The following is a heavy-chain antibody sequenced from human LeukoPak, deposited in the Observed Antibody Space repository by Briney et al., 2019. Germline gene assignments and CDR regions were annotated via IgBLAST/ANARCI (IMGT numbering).Heavy chain of an antibody. V-gene: IGHV1-2*02. CDR1: GYTFTDHY. Sequence: GASVKVSCKALGYTFTDHYFHWLRQAPGQGLEWMGWINPNSGGTNYAQKFQGRVTMTRDTSISTAYMELSRLRSDDTAVYYCARELNYDSSGYYFDYWGQGTMVTVSS. CDR2: INPNSGGT. D-gene: IGHD3-22*01. J-gene: IGHJ4*02. CDR3: ARELNYDSSGYYFDY.